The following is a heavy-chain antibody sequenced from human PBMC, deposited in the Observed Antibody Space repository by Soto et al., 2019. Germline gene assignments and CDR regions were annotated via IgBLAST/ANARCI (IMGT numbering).Heavy chain of an antibody. CDR1: GDSVSSNSAA. CDR2: TYYRSKWYN. J-gene: IGHJ2*01. Sequence: QVQLQQSGPGLVKPSQTLSLTCAISGDSVSSNSAAWNWIRQSPSRGLEWLGRTYYRSKWYNDYAVSVKSRITITPDTSQNQFSLQLNYVTPEDTAVYYCAREYDYISSLIYWYFDLWGRGTLVTVSS. CDR3: AREYDYISSLIYWYFDL. V-gene: IGHV6-1*01. D-gene: IGHD6-6*01.